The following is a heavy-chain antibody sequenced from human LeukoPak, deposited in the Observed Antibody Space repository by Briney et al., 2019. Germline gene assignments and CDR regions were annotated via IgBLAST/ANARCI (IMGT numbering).Heavy chain of an antibody. CDR3: SRGGNWNYSASFDY. Sequence: PSETLSLTCAVSGVSFSSYYLSWVRQPPGKGLEWMGYIYYSGSTNYNPSLKSRVTISVDTSKNQFSLKLSSVTAADTAVYYCSRGGNWNYSASFDYWGQGTLVTVSS. V-gene: IGHV4-59*01. D-gene: IGHD1-7*01. J-gene: IGHJ4*02. CDR1: GVSFSSYY. CDR2: IYYSGST.